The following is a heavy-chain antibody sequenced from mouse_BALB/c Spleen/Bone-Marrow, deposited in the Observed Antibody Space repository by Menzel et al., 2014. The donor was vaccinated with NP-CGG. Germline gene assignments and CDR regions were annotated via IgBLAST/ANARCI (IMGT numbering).Heavy chain of an antibody. D-gene: IGHD4-1*01. CDR1: GFTFTDYY. J-gene: IGHJ2*01. CDR2: IRNKAYGYTT. V-gene: IGHV7-3*02. Sequence: VMLVESGGGLVQPGGSLRLSCATSGFTFTDYYMNWVRQPPGKALEWLGFIRNKAYGYTTEYSASVKGRFTISRDNSQGILYLQMNPLRAEDSATYYCARDMGGILFDSWGQGTTLTVSS. CDR3: ARDMGGILFDS.